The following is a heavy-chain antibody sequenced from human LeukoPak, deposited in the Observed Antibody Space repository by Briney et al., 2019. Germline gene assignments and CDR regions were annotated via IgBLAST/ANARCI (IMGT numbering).Heavy chain of an antibody. Sequence: PGGSLRLSCAASGFTFSSYWMHWVRQAPGKGLAWVSRISSDGSNTNYADSVKGRFTISRDNAKNTLYLQMDSLTAEDTAVYYCVSRNYGSSPFDYWGQGTLVTVSS. J-gene: IGHJ4*02. CDR3: VSRNYGSSPFDY. D-gene: IGHD4-17*01. CDR1: GFTFSSYW. CDR2: ISSDGSNT. V-gene: IGHV3-74*01.